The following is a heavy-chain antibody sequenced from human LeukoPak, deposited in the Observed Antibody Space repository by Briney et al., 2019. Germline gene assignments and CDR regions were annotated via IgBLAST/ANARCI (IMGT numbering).Heavy chain of an antibody. CDR2: LYTSGST. D-gene: IGHD3-22*01. CDR1: GCSISSYY. J-gene: IGHJ5*02. Sequence: SETLSLTCTVSGCSISSYYWSWIRQPAGKGLEWIGRLYTSGSTNYTPSLKSRVTMSVDTSKNQFSLKLSSVTAADTAVYYCARVYYDSSGYNWFDPWGQGTLVTVSS. V-gene: IGHV4-4*07. CDR3: ARVYYDSSGYNWFDP.